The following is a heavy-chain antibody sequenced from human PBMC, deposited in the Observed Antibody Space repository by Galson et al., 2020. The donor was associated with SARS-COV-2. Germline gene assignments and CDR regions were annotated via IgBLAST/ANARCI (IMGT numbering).Heavy chain of an antibody. D-gene: IGHD3-3*01. Sequence: GGSLRLSCEASGFTFSSYGMHWVRHAPGTGLEWVAVISYAGSNQYYAASVKDRFTISRDNSKNTLYLQMNSLRAEDTAVYYCAKVSLTLASGWLSIGNDFWNDAFDIWGQGTMVTVSS. CDR2: ISYAGSNQ. CDR3: AKVSLTLASGWLSIGNDFWNDAFDI. J-gene: IGHJ3*02. V-gene: IGHV3-30*18. CDR1: GFTFSSYG.